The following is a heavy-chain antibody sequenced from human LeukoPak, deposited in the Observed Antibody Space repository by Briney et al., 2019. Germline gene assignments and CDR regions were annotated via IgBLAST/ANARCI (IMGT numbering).Heavy chain of an antibody. CDR1: GFTFSNYG. J-gene: IGHJ6*03. V-gene: IGHV3-30*02. CDR3: ARSLATSYYYMDV. D-gene: IGHD5-12*01. CDR2: IRFDGTNK. Sequence: GGSLSLSCAASGFTFSNYGMNWVRQAPGKGLEWVAFIRFDGTNKYYADSVKGRFTISRDNSKNTLYLQMNSLRAEDTAVYYCARSLATSYYYMDVWGKGTTVTVSS.